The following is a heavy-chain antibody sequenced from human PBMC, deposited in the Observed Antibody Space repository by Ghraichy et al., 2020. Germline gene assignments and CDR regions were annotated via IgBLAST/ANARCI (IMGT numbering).Heavy chain of an antibody. CDR3: AREGGCTISEWPTVYYHYYMGV. D-gene: IGHD2-8*01. J-gene: IGHJ6*03. Sequence: SETLSLTCTVSGGSIRNYYWNWVRQPAGAALEWIGRIHGSGVTSYNPSLKSPVTMSADTSKNQLSLRMTSVTAADTAAYYCAREGGCTISEWPTVYYHYYMGVWGKGTTAVVPS. V-gene: IGHV4-4*07. CDR2: IHGSGVT. CDR1: GGSIRNYY.